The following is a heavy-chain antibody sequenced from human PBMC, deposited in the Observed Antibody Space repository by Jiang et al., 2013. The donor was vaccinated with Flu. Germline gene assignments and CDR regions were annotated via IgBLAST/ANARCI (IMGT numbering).Heavy chain of an antibody. CDR3: ARASYYYDSSGSLGYFDY. CDR1: GYSFTSYW. J-gene: IGHJ4*02. Sequence: LKISCKGSGYSFTSYWIGWVRQMPGKGLEWMGIIYPGDSDTRYSPSFQGQVTISADKSISTAYLQWSSLKASDTAMYYCARASYYYDSSGSLGYFDYWGQGTLVTVSS. D-gene: IGHD3-22*01. V-gene: IGHV5-51*01. CDR2: IYPGDSDT.